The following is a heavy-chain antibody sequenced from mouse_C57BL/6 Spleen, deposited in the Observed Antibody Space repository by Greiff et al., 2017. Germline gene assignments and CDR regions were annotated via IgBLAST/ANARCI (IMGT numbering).Heavy chain of an antibody. CDR3: ARDGAYDYWFAY. Sequence: EVKLQESGPGLVKPSQSLSLTCSVTGYSITSGYYWNWIRQFPGNKLEWMGYISYDGSNNYNPSLKNRISITRDTSKNQFFLKLNSVTTEDTATYYCARDGAYDYWFAYWGQGTLVTVSA. D-gene: IGHD2-4*01. J-gene: IGHJ3*01. CDR1: GYSITSGYY. V-gene: IGHV3-6*01. CDR2: ISYDGSN.